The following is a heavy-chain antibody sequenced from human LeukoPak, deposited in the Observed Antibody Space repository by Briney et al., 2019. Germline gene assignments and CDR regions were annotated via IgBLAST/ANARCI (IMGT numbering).Heavy chain of an antibody. CDR1: GYTFTVYY. J-gene: IGHJ4*02. Sequence: GASVKVSCKASGYTFTVYYMHWVRQAPGQGLEWMGRINPNSGGTNYAQKFQGRVTMTRDTSISTAYMELSRLRSDDTAVYYCAREVDEGIAAAGRIDYWGQGTLVTVSS. D-gene: IGHD6-13*01. CDR3: AREVDEGIAAAGRIDY. V-gene: IGHV1-2*06. CDR2: INPNSGGT.